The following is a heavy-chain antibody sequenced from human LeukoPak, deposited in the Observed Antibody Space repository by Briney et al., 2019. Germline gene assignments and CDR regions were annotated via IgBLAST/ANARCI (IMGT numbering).Heavy chain of an antibody. Sequence: ASVKVSCKASGYTFTSYDINWVRQATGQGLEWMGWMNPNSGNTGYAQKFQGRVTITRNTSIGTAYMELSSLRSEDTAVFYCAREDFYDSGSNDYWGQGTLATVSS. V-gene: IGHV1-8*01. CDR2: MNPNSGNT. CDR3: AREDFYDSGSNDY. J-gene: IGHJ4*02. D-gene: IGHD3-22*01. CDR1: GYTFTSYD.